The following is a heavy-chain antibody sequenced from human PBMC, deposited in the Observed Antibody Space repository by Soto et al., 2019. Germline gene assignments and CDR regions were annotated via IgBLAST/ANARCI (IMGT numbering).Heavy chain of an antibody. CDR2: INPNSGGT. V-gene: IGHV1-2*04. Sequence: ASVKVSCKASGYTFTGYDMHWGRQAPGQGLEWMGWINPNSGGTKYAQKFQGWVTMTTDTSTSTAYMELRSLRSNDTAIYYCAMVDVYVTPSPQDVWGQGTTVTVSS. D-gene: IGHD3-16*01. J-gene: IGHJ6*02. CDR1: GYTFTGYD. CDR3: AMVDVYVTPSPQDV.